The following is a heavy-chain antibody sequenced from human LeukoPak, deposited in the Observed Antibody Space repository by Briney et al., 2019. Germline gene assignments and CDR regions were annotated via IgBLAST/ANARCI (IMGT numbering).Heavy chain of an antibody. CDR2: IKSKTDGGTT. CDR1: RFTFSSYG. Sequence: PGGSLRLSCAASRFTFSSYGMHWVRQAPGKGLDWVGRIKSKTDGGTTDYAAPVKGRFTISRDDSKNTLYLQMNSLKTEDTAVYYCTTGGYGGQFDYWGQGTLVTVSS. D-gene: IGHD5-12*01. V-gene: IGHV3-15*01. J-gene: IGHJ4*02. CDR3: TTGGYGGQFDY.